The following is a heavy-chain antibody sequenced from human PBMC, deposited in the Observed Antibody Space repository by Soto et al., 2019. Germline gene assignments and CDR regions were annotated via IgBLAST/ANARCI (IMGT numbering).Heavy chain of an antibody. CDR1: GYTFTNYG. V-gene: IGHV1-18*01. CDR2: ISAHNGNT. D-gene: IGHD3-10*01. CDR3: ARESWQWLDS. Sequence: QVQLVQSGTEVKKPGASVKVSCKASGYTFTNYGVNWVRQAPGQGLERMGWISAHNGNTYYVQKLKGRVSMTTDTSTNAADLELRSLRYEDTAFYYCARESWQWLDSWGQGTLVTISP. J-gene: IGHJ5*01.